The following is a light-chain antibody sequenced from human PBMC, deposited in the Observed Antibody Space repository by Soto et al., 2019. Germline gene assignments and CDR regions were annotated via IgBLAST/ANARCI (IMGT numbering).Light chain of an antibody. CDR3: QSYDSSLSGSEV. CDR2: GNS. CDR1: SSNIGAGYD. V-gene: IGLV1-40*01. Sequence: QSVLPRPPSVSGAPGQRVTISCTGSSSNIGAGYDVHWYQQLPGTAPKLLIYGNSNRPSGVPDRFSGSKSGTSASLAITGLQAEDEADYYCQSYDSSLSGSEVFGGGTKLTVL. J-gene: IGLJ2*01.